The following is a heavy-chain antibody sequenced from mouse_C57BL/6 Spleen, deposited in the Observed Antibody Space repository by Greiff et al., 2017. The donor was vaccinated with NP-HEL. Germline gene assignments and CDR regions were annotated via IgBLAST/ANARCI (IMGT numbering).Heavy chain of an antibody. CDR3: ARYWVDYGSHWYFDV. CDR1: GYTFTSYW. Sequence: QVHLQQSGAELVKPGASVKMSCKASGYTFTSYWMHWVKQRPGQGLEWIGQIYPGSGDTKYNQKFKDKATLTADKSSSTAYLQLSSLTSEDSAVYSCARYWVDYGSHWYFDVWGTGTTVTVSS. D-gene: IGHD1-1*01. CDR2: IYPGSGDT. J-gene: IGHJ1*03. V-gene: IGHV1-7*01.